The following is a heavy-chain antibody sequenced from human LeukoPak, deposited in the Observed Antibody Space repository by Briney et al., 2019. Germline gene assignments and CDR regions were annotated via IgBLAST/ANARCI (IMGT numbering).Heavy chain of an antibody. CDR2: IDPDDSYT. V-gene: IGHV5-10-1*01. J-gene: IGHJ5*02. CDR3: ARAEMPSVAGEDWFDP. D-gene: IGHD3-10*01. CDR1: GYRFTSYW. Sequence: GESLKISCKGSGYRFTSYWISWVSQMPGKGLEWMGRIDPDDSYTSYSPSFQGRVSISVDKSISTAYLQWSSLKASDTAIYYCARAEMPSVAGEDWFDPWGQGTLVTVSS.